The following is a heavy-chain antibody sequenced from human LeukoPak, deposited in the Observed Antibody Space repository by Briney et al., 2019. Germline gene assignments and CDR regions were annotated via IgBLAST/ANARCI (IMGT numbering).Heavy chain of an antibody. CDR2: INHSGST. V-gene: IGHV4-34*01. J-gene: IGHJ4*02. CDR3: ARVVGREVEYYFDY. D-gene: IGHD2-15*01. CDR1: GGSLSGYY. Sequence: KPSETLSLTCAVYGGSLSGYYWSWIRQPPGKGLEWIGEINHSGSTNYNPSLKSRVTISVDTSKNQFSLKLSSVTAADTAVYYCARVVGREVEYYFDYWGQGTLVTVSS.